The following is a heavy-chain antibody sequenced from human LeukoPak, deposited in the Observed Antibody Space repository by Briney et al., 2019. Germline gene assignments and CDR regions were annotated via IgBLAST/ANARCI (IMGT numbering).Heavy chain of an antibody. CDR3: ARGPPALGDS. V-gene: IGHV4-34*01. CDR2: INHSGST. Sequence: PSETLSLTCAVYGGAFSGYYWSWIRQPPGKGLEWIGEINHSGSTNYNPSLKSRVTISVDTSKNQFSLKLSSVTAADTAVYYCARGPPALGDSWGQGTLVTVSS. J-gene: IGHJ4*02. D-gene: IGHD2-15*01. CDR1: GGAFSGYY.